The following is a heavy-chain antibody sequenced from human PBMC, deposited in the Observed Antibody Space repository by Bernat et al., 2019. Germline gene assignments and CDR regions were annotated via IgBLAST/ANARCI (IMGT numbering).Heavy chain of an antibody. J-gene: IGHJ4*02. CDR3: AKESPRLDY. CDR2: ISGSGHST. CDR1: GFSFSSYA. Sequence: EVQLLESGGGLLQPGGSLRLSCAASGFSFSSYAMSWVRQAPGKGLEWVSSISGSGHSTHYADSVKGRFTISRDNFKNTLYLQMNILRAEDTTIYYCAKESPRLDYWGQGTRVTVSS. V-gene: IGHV3-23*01.